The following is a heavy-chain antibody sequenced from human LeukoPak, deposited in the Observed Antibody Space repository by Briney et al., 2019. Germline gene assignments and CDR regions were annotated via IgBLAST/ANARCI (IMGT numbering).Heavy chain of an antibody. CDR3: ARWGGSYQGPRFDY. D-gene: IGHD1-26*01. CDR1: GGSISSGGYY. CDR2: IYYSGST. V-gene: IGHV4-31*03. Sequence: PSETLSLTCTVSGGSISSGGYYWSWIRQHPGKGLEWIGYIYYSGSTYYNPSLKSRVTISVDTSKNQFSLKLSSVTAADTAVYYCARWGGSYQGPRFDYWGQGTLVTVSS. J-gene: IGHJ4*02.